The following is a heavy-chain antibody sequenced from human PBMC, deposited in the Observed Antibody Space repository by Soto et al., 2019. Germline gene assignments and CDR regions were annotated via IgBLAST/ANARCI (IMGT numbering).Heavy chain of an antibody. Sequence: GGSLRLACAASGFTFSSYAMTWVRQAPGKGLEWVSGISGSGGSTYCADSVKGRFTISRDNSKNTMYLQMNSLRAEDTAVYYCAKGVRSYYYYGMDVWGQGTTVTVSS. CDR3: AKGVRSYYYYGMDV. J-gene: IGHJ6*02. D-gene: IGHD3-22*01. CDR1: GFTFSSYA. CDR2: ISGSGGST. V-gene: IGHV3-23*01.